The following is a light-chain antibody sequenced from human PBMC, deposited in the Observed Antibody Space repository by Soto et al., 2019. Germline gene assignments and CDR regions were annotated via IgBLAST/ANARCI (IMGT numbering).Light chain of an antibody. V-gene: IGLV3-21*02. Sequence: SYELTQPPSVSVAPRQTARITCGGNNIGSKSVHWYQQKPGQAPVLVVYDDNDRPSGIPERFSGSNSGNTATLTISRVEAGDEAEYYCHVWDSSADHVFGTGTKLTVL. J-gene: IGLJ1*01. CDR3: HVWDSSADHV. CDR1: NIGSKS. CDR2: DDN.